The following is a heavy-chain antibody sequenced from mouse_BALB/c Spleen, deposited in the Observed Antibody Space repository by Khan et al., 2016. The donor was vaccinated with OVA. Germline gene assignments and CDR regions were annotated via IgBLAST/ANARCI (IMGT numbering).Heavy chain of an antibody. J-gene: IGHJ1*01. D-gene: IGHD1-1*02. V-gene: IGHV9-3-1*01. CDR1: GYTFTNYG. CDR3: ASGGYWYFAV. CDR2: INTYTGEP. Sequence: QIQLVQSGPELKKPGETVKISCKASGYTFTNYGMNWVKQAPGKGLKWMGWINTYTGEPTYADDFKGRFAFSLETSATTASLQINNLKNEDTDTYFCASGGYWYFAVWGAGTTVTVSS.